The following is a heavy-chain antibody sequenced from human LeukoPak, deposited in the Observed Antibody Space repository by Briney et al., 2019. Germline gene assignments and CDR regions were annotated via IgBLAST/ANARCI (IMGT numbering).Heavy chain of an antibody. Sequence: SETLSLTCTVSGGSVSSGSYYWRWIRQPPGKGLEWIGYIYYSGSTNYNPSLKSRVTISVDTSKNQFSLKLSSVTAADAAVYYCARVELVGATVDYWGQGTLVTVSS. CDR1: GGSVSSGSYY. D-gene: IGHD1-26*01. CDR2: IYYSGST. V-gene: IGHV4-61*01. J-gene: IGHJ4*02. CDR3: ARVELVGATVDY.